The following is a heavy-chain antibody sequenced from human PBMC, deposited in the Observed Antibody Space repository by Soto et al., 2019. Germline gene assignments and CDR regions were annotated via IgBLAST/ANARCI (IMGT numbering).Heavy chain of an antibody. J-gene: IGHJ4*02. CDR1: GFTFSDYY. CDR2: ISSSSSST. Sequence: QVQLVESGGGLVKPGGSLRLSCVASGFTFSDYYMSWIRQAPGRGLEWISYISSSSSSTNYADSVKGRFTVSRDNAENSLFLQMNSLTAEDTAIYYCARQRPGYNYGYDWVQGTLVTFSS. D-gene: IGHD5-18*01. V-gene: IGHV3-11*05. CDR3: ARQRPGYNYGYD.